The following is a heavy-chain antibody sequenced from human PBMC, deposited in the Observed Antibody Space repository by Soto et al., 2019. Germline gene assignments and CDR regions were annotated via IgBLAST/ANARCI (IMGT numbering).Heavy chain of an antibody. D-gene: IGHD1-26*01. V-gene: IGHV3-23*01. CDR2: ISGTGSPT. Sequence: EGQLLESGGGLGQPGGSLRLSCAASGFTFSSYAMTWVRQAPGRGLEWVSAISGTGSPTYYADSVMGRFTISRDNSKNTLYLQMNSLRADDTAVYYCARDMSGGTYNYYYGMDVWGQGTTVTVSS. J-gene: IGHJ6*02. CDR3: ARDMSGGTYNYYYGMDV. CDR1: GFTFSSYA.